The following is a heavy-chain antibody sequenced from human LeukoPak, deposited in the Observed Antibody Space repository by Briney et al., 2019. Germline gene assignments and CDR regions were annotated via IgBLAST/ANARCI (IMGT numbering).Heavy chain of an antibody. CDR3: ARSQWRYCSSTSCFNWFDP. CDR1: GYTFTSYD. D-gene: IGHD2-2*01. V-gene: IGHV1-8*01. Sequence: ASVKVSCKTSGYTFTSYDINWVRQATGEGLEWVGWTNPNSGNTGYAQKFLDRVSMTRNAAISTAYMELSSLRSEDTAVYYCARSQWRYCSSTSCFNWFDPWGQGTLVTVSS. J-gene: IGHJ5*02. CDR2: TNPNSGNT.